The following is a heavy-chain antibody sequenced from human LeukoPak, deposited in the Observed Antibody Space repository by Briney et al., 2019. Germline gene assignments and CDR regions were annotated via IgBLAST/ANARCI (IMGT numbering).Heavy chain of an antibody. D-gene: IGHD2-2*01. V-gene: IGHV3-21*01. CDR3: ARDRRDCSSTSCRDY. CDR1: VFTFSSYS. Sequence: GGSLRLSCAASVFTFSSYSMNWVRQAPGKGLEWGSSISSSSSYIYYADSVKGRFTISRDNANNSVYLQMNSLRAQDTAVYYCARDRRDCSSTSCRDYWGQGTLVTVSS. CDR2: ISSSSSYI. J-gene: IGHJ4*02.